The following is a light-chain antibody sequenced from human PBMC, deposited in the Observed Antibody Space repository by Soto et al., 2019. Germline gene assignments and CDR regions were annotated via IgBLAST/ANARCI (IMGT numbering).Light chain of an antibody. J-gene: IGKJ1*01. CDR3: PQDGSSPRT. V-gene: IGKV3-20*01. CDR2: GAS. Sequence: EIVLTQSPGTLSLSPGERATLSCRASQSVSSSYLAWYQQKPGQAPRLLIYGASSRATGIPDRFSGSGAGTDFTLPISRLEREDFAVYYCPQDGSSPRTFGQGTKVEIE. CDR1: QSVSSSY.